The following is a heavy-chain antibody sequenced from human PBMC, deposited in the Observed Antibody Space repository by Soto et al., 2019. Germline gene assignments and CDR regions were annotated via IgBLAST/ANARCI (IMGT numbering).Heavy chain of an antibody. CDR1: GYSFTRYG. J-gene: IGHJ6*02. Sequence: GESLKISRKGSGYSFTRYGIGWVRQMPGKSLEWMVIIYPGDSDNRYSTFFQGQVTISTDKSISTAYLQWSSLKAADTAMYYCARLHRGSDRGMAVGGQGTTVTVSS. CDR2: IYPGDSDN. V-gene: IGHV5-51*01. D-gene: IGHD1-26*01. CDR3: ARLHRGSDRGMAV.